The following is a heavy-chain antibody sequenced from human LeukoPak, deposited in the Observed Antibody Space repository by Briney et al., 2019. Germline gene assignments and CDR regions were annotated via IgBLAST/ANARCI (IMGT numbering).Heavy chain of an antibody. D-gene: IGHD3-3*01. CDR1: GFTFSSYE. V-gene: IGHV3-48*03. Sequence: PGGSLRLSCAASGFTFSSYEMNWVRQAPGKGLEWVSYISSSGSTIYYADSVKGRFTISRDNAKGSLYLQMNSLRAEDTAVYYCARVVPIHYFDYWGQGTLVTVSS. CDR2: ISSSGSTI. CDR3: ARVVPIHYFDY. J-gene: IGHJ4*02.